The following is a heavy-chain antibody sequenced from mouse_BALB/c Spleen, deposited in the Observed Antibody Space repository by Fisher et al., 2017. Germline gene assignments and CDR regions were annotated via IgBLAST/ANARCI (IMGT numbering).Heavy chain of an antibody. J-gene: IGHJ4*01. V-gene: IGHV1-4*01. CDR3: ARRKYGNFYAMDY. D-gene: IGHD2-10*02. Sequence: HKFKGKATLTVDKSSSTAYMQLSSLTSEDSAVYYCARRKYGNFYAMDYWGQGTSVTVSS.